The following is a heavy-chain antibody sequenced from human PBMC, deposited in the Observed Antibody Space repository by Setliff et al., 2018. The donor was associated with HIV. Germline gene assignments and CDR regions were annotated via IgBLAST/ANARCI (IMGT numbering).Heavy chain of an antibody. Sequence: ASVKVSWKASGYTFSHYPMHWVRQAPGQRPEWMGWINTGNGNTKYSQKFQDRVTITRDTSADTVYMELSSLRSEDTAVYYCARDRCNSVACYLYNWFDPWGQGTLVTVS. D-gene: IGHD2-2*01. J-gene: IGHJ5*02. V-gene: IGHV1-3*04. CDR3: ARDRCNSVACYLYNWFDP. CDR1: GYTFSHYP. CDR2: INTGNGNT.